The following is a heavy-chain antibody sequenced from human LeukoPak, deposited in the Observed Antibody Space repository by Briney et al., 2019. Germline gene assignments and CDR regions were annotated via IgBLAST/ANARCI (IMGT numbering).Heavy chain of an antibody. V-gene: IGHV1-69*06. J-gene: IGHJ4*02. CDR3: ARDGHRMYYYDTSAYRFDY. CDR2: IIPVFGTA. CDR1: GGTFSSYA. D-gene: IGHD3-22*01. Sequence: GASVKVSCKASGGTFSSYAISWVRQARGQGLEWMGGIIPVFGTANYAQKFQGRVTITADKSTSTAYMELSSLRSDDTAVYYCARDGHRMYYYDTSAYRFDYWGQGTLVTVSS.